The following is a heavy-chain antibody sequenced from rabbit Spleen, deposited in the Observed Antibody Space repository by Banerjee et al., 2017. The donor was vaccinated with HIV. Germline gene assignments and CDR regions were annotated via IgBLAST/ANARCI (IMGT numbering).Heavy chain of an antibody. CDR3: ARDLDAVIGWNFGW. CDR1: GFSFSSTYY. Sequence: QSLEESGGDLVKPGASLTLTCTASGFSFSSTYYMCWVRQAPGKGLEWIACINAIIGKAVYASWAKGRFTFSKTSSTTVTLQMTSLTAADTATYFCARDLDAVIGWNFGWWGPGTLVTVS. J-gene: IGHJ4*01. V-gene: IGHV1S40*01. CDR2: INAIIGKA. D-gene: IGHD1-1*01.